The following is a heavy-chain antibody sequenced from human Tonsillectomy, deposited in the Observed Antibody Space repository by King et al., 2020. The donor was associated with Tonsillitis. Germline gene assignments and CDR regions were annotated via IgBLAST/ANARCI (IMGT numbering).Heavy chain of an antibody. Sequence: QLVQSGAEVKKPGSSVKVSCKASGGTFSSYGIGWVRQAPGQGLEWMGGIIPIFGTANYAQKFQGRVTITADESTSTAYMELSSLRSEDTAVYYCATGGRRDYYYYMDVWGKGTTGTVSS. CDR3: ATGGRRDYYYYMDV. CDR2: IIPIFGTA. J-gene: IGHJ6*03. V-gene: IGHV1-69*01. D-gene: IGHD3-16*01. CDR1: GGTFSSYG.